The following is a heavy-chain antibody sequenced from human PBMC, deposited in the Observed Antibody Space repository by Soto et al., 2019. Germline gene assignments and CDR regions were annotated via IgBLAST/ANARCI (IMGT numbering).Heavy chain of an antibody. D-gene: IGHD2-2*01. CDR1: GGSISSGDYY. Sequence: QVQLQESGPGLVKPSQTLSLTCTVSGGSISSGDYYWTWIRQHPGKGLEWIGYLYYSGSTKHNPSLKTRITISVDTSKHQFSLKLNSVTAADTAVYYCARTKTSSTSFHVDYWGQGTQVTVSS. CDR3: ARTKTSSTSFHVDY. J-gene: IGHJ4*02. CDR2: LYYSGST. V-gene: IGHV4-31*03.